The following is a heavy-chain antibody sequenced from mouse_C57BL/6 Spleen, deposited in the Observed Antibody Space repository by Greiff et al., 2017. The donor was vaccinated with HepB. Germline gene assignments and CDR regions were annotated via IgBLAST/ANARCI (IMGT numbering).Heavy chain of an antibody. D-gene: IGHD3-2*02. J-gene: IGHJ2*01. CDR2: INYDGSST. Sequence: EVQRVESEGGLVQPGSSMKLSCTASGFTFSDYYMAWVRQVPEKGLEWVANINYDGSSTYYLDSLKSRFIISRDNAKNILYLQMSSLKSEDTATYYCARETSSGPFDYWGQGTTLTVSS. CDR1: GFTFSDYY. V-gene: IGHV5-16*01. CDR3: ARETSSGPFDY.